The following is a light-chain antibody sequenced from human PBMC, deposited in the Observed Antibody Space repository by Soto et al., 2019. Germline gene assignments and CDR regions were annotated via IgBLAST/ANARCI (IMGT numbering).Light chain of an antibody. V-gene: IGLV1-36*01. J-gene: IGLJ1*01. CDR3: AAWDDSLNGYV. Sequence: QPVLTQPPSGSEVASHRVTIACYGSSSSIGNNAVNRYQQLPGKAPTLLIYYDDLLPSGVSDRFSGSKSGTSAPLAISGLQSEDEADYYCAAWDDSLNGYVFGTGTKVTVL. CDR2: YDD. CDR1: SSSIGNNA.